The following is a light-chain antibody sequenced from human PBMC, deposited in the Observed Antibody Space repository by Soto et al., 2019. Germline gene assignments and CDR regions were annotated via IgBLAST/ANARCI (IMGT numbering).Light chain of an antibody. CDR1: QYISSW. Sequence: DIQMTQSPSTLSASVGDRVTITCRASQYISSWLAWYKQKPGQAPKLLLYKASSLESGVPSRFSGSVSGTEFTLTISSLQPDDFSTYYCQQYNSQRTFGQGTNVEIK. CDR2: KAS. J-gene: IGKJ1*01. CDR3: QQYNSQRT. V-gene: IGKV1-5*03.